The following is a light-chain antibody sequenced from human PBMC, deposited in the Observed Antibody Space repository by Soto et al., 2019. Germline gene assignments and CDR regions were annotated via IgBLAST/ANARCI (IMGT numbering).Light chain of an antibody. J-gene: IGKJ2*01. CDR2: TAS. CDR3: QQSYSPPVT. CDR1: QTVLTY. Sequence: DIQLSQSPSSLSASVGDRVAITCRTSQTVLTYLNWYQHKPGTAPKLLIYTASILQGRVPSWFSGNGSATDLTLTISSLQPEDFATDYCQQSYSPPVTFGQGTKLEV. V-gene: IGKV1-39*01.